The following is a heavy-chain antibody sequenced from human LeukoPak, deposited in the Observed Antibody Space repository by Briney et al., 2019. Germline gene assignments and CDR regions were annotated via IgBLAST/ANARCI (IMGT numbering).Heavy chain of an antibody. Sequence: PGGSLRLSCAASGFTFSTYAISWVRQATGKGLEWVSAIGTAGDTYYPGSVKGRFTISRENAKNSLYLQMNSLRAGDTAVYYCARWKAAIRHDYYYGMDVWGQGTTVTVSS. D-gene: IGHD2-21*02. V-gene: IGHV3-13*01. CDR2: IGTAGDT. CDR3: ARWKAAIRHDYYYGMDV. J-gene: IGHJ6*02. CDR1: GFTFSTYA.